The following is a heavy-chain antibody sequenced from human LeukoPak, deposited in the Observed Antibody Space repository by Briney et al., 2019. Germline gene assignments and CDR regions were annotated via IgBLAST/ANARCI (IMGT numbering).Heavy chain of an antibody. CDR2: ISYDGSNK. V-gene: IGHV3-30-3*01. D-gene: IGHD6-13*01. Sequence: GGSLRLSCAASGFTFSSYAMHWVRQAPGKGLEWVAVISYDGSNKYYADSVKGRFTISRDNSKNTLYLQMNSLRAEDTAVYYWAEKFDRHRWYRGGGYYFDYWGQGTLVTVSS. CDR1: GFTFSSYA. J-gene: IGHJ4*02. CDR3: AEKFDRHRWYRGGGYYFDY.